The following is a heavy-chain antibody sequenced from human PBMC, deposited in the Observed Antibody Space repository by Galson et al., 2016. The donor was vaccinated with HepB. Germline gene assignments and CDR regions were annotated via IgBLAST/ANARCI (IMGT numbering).Heavy chain of an antibody. CDR3: TTDWCGGDCHGRPVGSDH. Sequence: LRLSCAASGFTFSYAWLNWVRQAPGKGLEWVGRIKTKTYGERTDYGAPVKGRFTISRDDSKNTLYLQMNSLKIEDTGVYYCTTDWCGGDCHGRPVGSDHWGQGTLVTVSS. CDR2: IKTKTYGERT. CDR1: GFTFSYAW. D-gene: IGHD2-21*02. V-gene: IGHV3-15*07. J-gene: IGHJ4*02.